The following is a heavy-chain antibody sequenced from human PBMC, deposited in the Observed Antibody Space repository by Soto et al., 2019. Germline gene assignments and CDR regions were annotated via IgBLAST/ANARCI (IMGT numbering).Heavy chain of an antibody. CDR3: ARGMTPPGAPAWYYFDS. D-gene: IGHD2-8*02. CDR2: FSLSGTT. Sequence: QVQLQESGPGLMKPSETLSLTCTVSGASITGSSYWSWIRQPAGKGLEWIGRFSLSGTTNYNPSLRSRVTVSADVSKNQFPLRLTSVTAADTALYYCARGMTPPGAPAWYYFDSWGQGTLVTVSS. J-gene: IGHJ4*02. CDR1: GASITGSSY. V-gene: IGHV4-4*07.